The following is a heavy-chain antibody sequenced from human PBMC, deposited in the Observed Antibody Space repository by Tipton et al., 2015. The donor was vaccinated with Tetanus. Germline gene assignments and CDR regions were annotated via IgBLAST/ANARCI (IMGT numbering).Heavy chain of an antibody. Sequence: TLSLTCSVSGYSINSGTYYWAWIRQSPGKGLEWIGEINQRGRTNYNPSLKSRVTISVGTSKKQFSLKLSSVTAADTAVYYCARGGNGGSVITSLDYWGQGTLVTVSS. CDR2: INQRGRT. J-gene: IGHJ4*02. CDR1: GYSINSGTYY. CDR3: ARGGNGGSVITSLDY. D-gene: IGHD2-15*01. V-gene: IGHV4-39*07.